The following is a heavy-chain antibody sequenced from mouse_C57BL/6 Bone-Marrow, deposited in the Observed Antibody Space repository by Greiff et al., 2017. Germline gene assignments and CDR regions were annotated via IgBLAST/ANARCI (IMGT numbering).Heavy chain of an antibody. CDR1: GFNIKDDY. J-gene: IGHJ3*01. CDR2: IDPENGDT. CDR3: TTNWAWFAY. D-gene: IGHD4-1*02. Sequence: VQLKESGAELVRPGASVKLSCTASGFNIKDDYMHWVKQRPEQGLEWIGWIDPENGDTEYASKFQGKATITADTSSNTAYLPLSSLTSEDTAVYYCTTNWAWFAYWGQGTLVTVSA. V-gene: IGHV14-4*01.